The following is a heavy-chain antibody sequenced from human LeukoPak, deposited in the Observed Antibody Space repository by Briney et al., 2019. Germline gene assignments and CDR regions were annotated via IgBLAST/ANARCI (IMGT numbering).Heavy chain of an antibody. CDR1: GYSFNTFY. V-gene: IGHV5-51*01. Sequence: GESLKISCKGSGYSFNTFYIGWVRQTPETGLEWMGNIYPSDPETKYKPSFQGQVTLSVDKSINTAYLRLSSLKASDTAIYYCARLIYYGSGRTYFFDSWGQETQVTVSS. J-gene: IGHJ4*02. CDR3: ARLIYYGSGRTYFFDS. D-gene: IGHD3-10*01. CDR2: IYPSDPET.